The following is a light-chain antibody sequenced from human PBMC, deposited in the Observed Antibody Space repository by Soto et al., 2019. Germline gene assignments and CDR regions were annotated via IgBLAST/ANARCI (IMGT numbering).Light chain of an antibody. CDR2: DAS. CDR1: QRVSSY. J-gene: IGKJ2*01. Sequence: EIVLTQSPATLSLSPGERATLSCRASQRVSSYLAWYQQKPGQAPRLLIYDASNRSTGIPARFSGSGSGTAFTLTISSLEPEDFAVYYCQQLSNWPLMYTFGQGTKLEIK. CDR3: QQLSNWPLMYT. V-gene: IGKV3-11*01.